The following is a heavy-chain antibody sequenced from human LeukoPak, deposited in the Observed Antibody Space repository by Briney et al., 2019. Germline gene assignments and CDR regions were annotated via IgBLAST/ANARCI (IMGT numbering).Heavy chain of an antibody. D-gene: IGHD3-22*01. CDR3: AKAYYYDSSGYPPHFDY. Sequence: GGSLRLSCAASGFTFSGYAMNWVRQAPGKGLEWVSLIFASGSTTKYADSVKGRFTISRDNSKNTLYLQMNSLRAEDTAVYYCAKAYYYDSSGYPPHFDYWGQGTLVTVSS. V-gene: IGHV3-23*05. CDR2: IFASGSTT. CDR1: GFTFSGYA. J-gene: IGHJ4*02.